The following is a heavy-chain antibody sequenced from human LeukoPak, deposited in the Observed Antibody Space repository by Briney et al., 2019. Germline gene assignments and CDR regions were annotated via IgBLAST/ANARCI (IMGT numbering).Heavy chain of an antibody. V-gene: IGHV1-18*01. CDR1: GYTFTSYG. J-gene: IGHJ5*02. CDR3: ARDSSGRNWFDP. D-gene: IGHD6-19*01. CDR2: ISAYNGNT. Sequence: ASVKVPCKASGYTFTSYGISWVRQAPGQGLEWMGWISAYNGNTNYAQKLQGRVTMTTDTSTSTAYMELRSLRSDDTAVYYCARDSSGRNWFDPWGQGTLVTVSS.